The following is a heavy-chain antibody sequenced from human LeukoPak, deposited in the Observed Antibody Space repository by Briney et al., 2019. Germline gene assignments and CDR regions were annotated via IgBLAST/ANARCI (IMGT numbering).Heavy chain of an antibody. J-gene: IGHJ4*02. V-gene: IGHV3-7*01. D-gene: IGHD6-6*01. CDR2: INQDGSEK. Sequence: PGGSLRLSCAASGFTFSSYWMSWVRQAPRKRLEWVANINQDGSEKYYVDSVKGRFIISRDNARNSLFLQMNILTAEDTAIYYCVREGAYSTSSPAGYWGQGTLVSVSS. CDR1: GFTFSSYW. CDR3: VREGAYSTSSPAGY.